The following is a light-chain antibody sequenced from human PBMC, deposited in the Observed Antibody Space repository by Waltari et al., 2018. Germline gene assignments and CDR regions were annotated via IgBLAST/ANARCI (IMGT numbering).Light chain of an antibody. CDR2: EGS. Sequence: QSALTQPASVSGSPGQSITISCTGTSSDVGSYTLVSWYQQYPGKAPKLMIYEGSNRPSGVSNRFSGSKSGNTASLTISGLQAEDEADYYCCSYAGSSTFYVFGTGTKVTVL. CDR1: SSDVGSYTL. CDR3: CSYAGSSTFYV. V-gene: IGLV2-23*01. J-gene: IGLJ1*01.